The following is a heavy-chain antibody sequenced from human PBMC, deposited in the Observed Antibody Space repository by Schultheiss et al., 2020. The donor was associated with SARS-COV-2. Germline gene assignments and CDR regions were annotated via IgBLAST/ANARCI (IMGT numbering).Heavy chain of an antibody. V-gene: IGHV3-30*18. D-gene: IGHD5-18*01. Sequence: GGSLRLSCAASGFTFSNAWMSWVRQAPGKGLEWVAVISYDGSNKYYADSVKGRFTISRDNSKNTLYLQMNSLRAEDTAVYYCAKEQSWGRWIQLWSIDYWGQGTLVTVSS. CDR2: ISYDGSNK. CDR3: AKEQSWGRWIQLWSIDY. CDR1: GFTFSNAW. J-gene: IGHJ4*02.